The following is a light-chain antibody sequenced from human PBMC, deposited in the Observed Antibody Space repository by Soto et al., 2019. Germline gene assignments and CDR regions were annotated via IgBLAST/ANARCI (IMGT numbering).Light chain of an antibody. Sequence: ETVLTQSPGTLSLSPGERATLSCRASQSVSSYLAWYQQKPGQAPRLPIYDASNRATGIPARFSGSGSGTDFTLTIYSLEPEDFAVYYCQQRSNWPSITFGQGTRLEIK. CDR2: DAS. CDR1: QSVSSY. CDR3: QQRSNWPSIT. J-gene: IGKJ5*01. V-gene: IGKV3-11*01.